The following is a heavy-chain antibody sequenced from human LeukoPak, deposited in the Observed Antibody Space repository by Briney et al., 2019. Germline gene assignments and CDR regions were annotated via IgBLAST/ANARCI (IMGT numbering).Heavy chain of an antibody. CDR1: GDSISSYY. Sequence: SETLSLTCTVSGDSISSYYWSWIRQPPGKGLEWIGYIYYSGSTNYNPSLKSRVTISVDTSKNQFSLKLSSVTAADTAVYYCARGERPFELEMAYYWGQGTLVTVSS. CDR2: IYYSGST. V-gene: IGHV4-59*01. CDR3: ARGERPFELEMAYY. D-gene: IGHD5-24*01. J-gene: IGHJ4*02.